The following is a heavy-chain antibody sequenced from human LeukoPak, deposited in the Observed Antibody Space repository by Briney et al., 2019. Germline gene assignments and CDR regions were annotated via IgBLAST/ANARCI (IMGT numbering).Heavy chain of an antibody. CDR2: INHSGST. CDR1: GGSFSGYY. CDR3: ARQASSGWYGSYAFDI. D-gene: IGHD6-19*01. Sequence: PSETLSLTCAVYGGSFSGYYWSWIRQPPGKGLEWIGEINHSGSTNYNPSLKSRVTISVDTSKDQFSLKLSSVTAADTAVYYCARQASSGWYGSYAFDIWGQGTMVTVSS. V-gene: IGHV4-34*01. J-gene: IGHJ3*02.